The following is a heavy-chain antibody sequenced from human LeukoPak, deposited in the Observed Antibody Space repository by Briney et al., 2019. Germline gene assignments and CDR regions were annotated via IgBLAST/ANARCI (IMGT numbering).Heavy chain of an antibody. Sequence: GGSLRLSCAASGFTFSNYWMHWVRQAPGKGLEWISYISGSGFTIHYADSVKGRFTISRDNAKNSLYLQMNRLRAEDTAVYYCARGVPKTSYYYYYMDVWGKGTTVTVSS. CDR2: ISGSGFTI. D-gene: IGHD4-11*01. V-gene: IGHV3-48*01. CDR3: ARGVPKTSYYYYYMDV. CDR1: GFTFSNYW. J-gene: IGHJ6*03.